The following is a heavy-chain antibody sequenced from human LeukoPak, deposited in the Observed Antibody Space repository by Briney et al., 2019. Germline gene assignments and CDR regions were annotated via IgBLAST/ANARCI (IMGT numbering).Heavy chain of an antibody. CDR1: GYTFPSYD. J-gene: IGHJ5*02. V-gene: IGHV1-8*01. D-gene: IGHD3-22*01. Sequence: ASVKVSCKASGYTFPSYDINWVRQATGQALEWMGWMNPNSGKTGYAQKFQGRVTMTRNTSIGTAYMELSSLRSEDTAVYYCARGPSDYYDSSAPGAGWFDPWGQGTLVTVSS. CDR2: MNPNSGKT. CDR3: ARGPSDYYDSSAPGAGWFDP.